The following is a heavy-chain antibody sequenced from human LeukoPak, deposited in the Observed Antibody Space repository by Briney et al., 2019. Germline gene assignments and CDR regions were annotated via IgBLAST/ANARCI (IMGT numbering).Heavy chain of an antibody. CDR3: ATAPRTDYYYYKDV. V-gene: IGHV1-24*01. D-gene: IGHD1-1*01. CDR2: FDPEDGET. CDR1: GYTLTELS. J-gene: IGHJ6*03. Sequence: ASVKVSCKVSGYTLTELSMHWVRQAPGKGLEWMGGFDPEDGETIYAQKFQGRVTMTEDTSTDTAYMELSSLRSEDTAVYYCATAPRTDYYYYKDVWGKGTTVTVSS.